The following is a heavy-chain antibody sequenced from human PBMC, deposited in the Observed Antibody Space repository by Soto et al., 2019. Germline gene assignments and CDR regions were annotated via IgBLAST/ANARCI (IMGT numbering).Heavy chain of an antibody. CDR2: ISGSGGST. J-gene: IGHJ4*02. CDR3: AKSGKAYGGNIPDRFDY. CDR1: GFTFSSYA. V-gene: IGHV3-23*01. D-gene: IGHD1-26*01. Sequence: EVQLLESGGGLVQPGGSLRLSCAASGFTFSSYAMSWVRQAPGKGLEWVSAISGSGGSTYYADSVKGRFTISRDNSKNTLDLQMNSLRAEDTAVYYCAKSGKAYGGNIPDRFDYWGQGTLVTVSS.